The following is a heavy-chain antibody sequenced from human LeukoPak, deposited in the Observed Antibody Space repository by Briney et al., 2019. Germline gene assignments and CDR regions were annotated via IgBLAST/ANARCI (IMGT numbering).Heavy chain of an antibody. D-gene: IGHD2-15*01. J-gene: IGHJ4*02. CDR1: GGTFSSYA. Sequence: ASVKVSCKASGGTFSSYAISWVRQAPGQGLEWMGRIIPILGIANYAQKFQGRVTITADKSTGTAYMELSSLRSEDTAVYYCARVGGGSERGYWGQGTLVTVSS. V-gene: IGHV1-69*04. CDR3: ARVGGGSERGY. CDR2: IIPILGIA.